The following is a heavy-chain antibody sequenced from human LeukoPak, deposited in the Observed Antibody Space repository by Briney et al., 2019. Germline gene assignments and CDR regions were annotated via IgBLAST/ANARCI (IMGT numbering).Heavy chain of an antibody. J-gene: IGHJ6*02. CDR2: INHSGST. V-gene: IGHV4-34*01. CDR1: GGSFSGYY. Sequence: SETLSLTCAVYGGSFSGYYWSWIRQPPGKGLEWIGEINHSGSTNYNPSLKSRVTISVDTSKNQFSLKLSSVTAADTAVYYCAGRIAAAGRDYYYYGMDVWGQGTTVTVSS. CDR3: AGRIAAAGRDYYYYGMDV. D-gene: IGHD6-13*01.